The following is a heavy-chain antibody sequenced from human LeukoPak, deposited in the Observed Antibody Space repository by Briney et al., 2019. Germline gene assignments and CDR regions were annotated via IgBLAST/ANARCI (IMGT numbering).Heavy chain of an antibody. V-gene: IGHV3-21*01. CDR1: GFISSSYT. CDR3: TRAPPGRDGYSEY. Sequence: PGGSLRLSCAASGFISSSYTMNWVRQAPGEGLEWVSSISDTSSYIYYADSLEGRFTISRDNAKSSLFLQMNSLRAEDTAVYYCTRAPPGRDGYSEYWGQGTVVTVST. D-gene: IGHD5-24*01. CDR2: ISDTSSYI. J-gene: IGHJ4*02.